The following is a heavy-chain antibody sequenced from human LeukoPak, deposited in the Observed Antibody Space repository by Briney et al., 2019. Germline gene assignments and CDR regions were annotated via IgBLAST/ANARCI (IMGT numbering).Heavy chain of an antibody. CDR1: GFTFSSYA. J-gene: IGHJ4*02. CDR2: SNEDGSTT. D-gene: IGHD1-26*01. V-gene: IGHV3-74*01. CDR3: VRDLGGRSGH. Sequence: PRGSLRLSCAASGFTFSSYAMSWVRQAPGKGLVWVSRSNEDGSTTNYADSVKGRFTISRDNARNTLYLQMNSLRADDTAVYYCVRDLGGRSGHWGPGTLVTVSS.